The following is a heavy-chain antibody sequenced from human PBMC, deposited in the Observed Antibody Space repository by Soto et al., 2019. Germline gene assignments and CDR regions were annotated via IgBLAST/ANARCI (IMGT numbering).Heavy chain of an antibody. J-gene: IGHJ4*02. CDR3: AHRAYDSSGVIEDY. D-gene: IGHD3-22*01. Sequence: QITLKESGPTLVKPTQTLTLTCTFSGFSLSTSGVGVGWIRQPPGKALEWLALIYWDDDKRYSPSLKSRLTIXKXTXTSQVVLTMTNMDPVDTATYYCAHRAYDSSGVIEDYWGQGTLVTVSS. CDR1: GFSLSTSGVG. CDR2: IYWDDDK. V-gene: IGHV2-5*02.